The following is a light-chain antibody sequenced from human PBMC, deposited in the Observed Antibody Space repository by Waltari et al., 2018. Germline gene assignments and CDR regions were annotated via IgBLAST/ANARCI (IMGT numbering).Light chain of an antibody. CDR3: QQSYSTLIT. J-gene: IGKJ5*01. CDR1: QGISSY. V-gene: IGKV1-39*01. Sequence: DIQMTQSPSSLSASVGDRVTITCRGSQGISSYLNWYQQKPGKAPKLLIYAASSLQSGVPSRFSGSGSGTDFTLTISSLQPEDFATYYCQQSYSTLITFGQGTRLEIK. CDR2: AAS.